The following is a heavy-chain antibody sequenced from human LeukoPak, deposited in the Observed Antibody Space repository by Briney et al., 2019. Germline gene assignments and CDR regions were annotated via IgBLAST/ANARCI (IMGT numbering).Heavy chain of an antibody. CDR3: ARLYGSGPRGAFDI. Sequence: PSETLSLTCTVSGGSLGREFWTWIRQPPGKGLEWIGYIYDIGTTNYNPSLKSRVTIFVDTSRNQFSLNLTFVTAADTAVYYCARLYGSGPRGAFDIWGQGTLVTVSS. J-gene: IGHJ3*02. V-gene: IGHV4-59*08. D-gene: IGHD3-10*01. CDR1: GGSLGREF. CDR2: IYDIGTT.